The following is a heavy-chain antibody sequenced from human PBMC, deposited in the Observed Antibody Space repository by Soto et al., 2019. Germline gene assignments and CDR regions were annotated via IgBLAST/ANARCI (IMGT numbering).Heavy chain of an antibody. V-gene: IGHV2-26*01. J-gene: IGHJ4*02. Sequence: SGPTLVNPTETLTLTCTVSGFSLSNARMGVSWIRQPPGKALEWLAHIFSNDEKSYSTSLKSRLTISKDTSKSQVVLTMTNMDPVDTATYYCARILSVITGNYFDYWGQGTLVTVSS. D-gene: IGHD1-20*01. CDR1: GFSLSNARMG. CDR3: ARILSVITGNYFDY. CDR2: IFSNDEK.